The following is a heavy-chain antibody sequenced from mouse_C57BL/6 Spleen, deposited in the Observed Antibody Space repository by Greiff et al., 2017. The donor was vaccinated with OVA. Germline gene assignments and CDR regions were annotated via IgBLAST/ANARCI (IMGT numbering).Heavy chain of an antibody. Sequence: EVQLQQSGPELVKPGASVKIPCKASGYTFTDYNMDWVKQSHGKSLEWIGDINPNNGGTIYNQKFKGKATLTVDKSSSTAYMELRSLTSEDTAVYYCARSRYYGSNYAMDYWGQGTSVTVSS. CDR3: ARSRYYGSNYAMDY. CDR1: GYTFTDYN. CDR2: INPNNGGT. V-gene: IGHV1-18*01. D-gene: IGHD1-1*01. J-gene: IGHJ4*01.